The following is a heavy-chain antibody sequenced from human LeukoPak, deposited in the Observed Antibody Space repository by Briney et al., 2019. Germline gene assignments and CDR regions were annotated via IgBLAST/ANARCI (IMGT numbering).Heavy chain of an antibody. CDR2: IKQDGSEK. CDR3: ARFSPSGYYYFDY. V-gene: IGHV3-7*01. J-gene: IGHJ4*02. Sequence: GGSLRLSGAASGFTFSSYWMSWVRQAPGKGLEWVANIKQDGSEKYYVDSVKGRFTISRDNAKNSLYLQMNSLRAEDTAVYYCARFSPSGYYYFDYWGQGTLVTVSS. CDR1: GFTFSSYW. D-gene: IGHD5-18*01.